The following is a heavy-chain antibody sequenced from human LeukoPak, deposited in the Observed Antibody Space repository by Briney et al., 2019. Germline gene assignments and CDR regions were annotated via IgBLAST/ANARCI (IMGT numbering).Heavy chain of an antibody. CDR3: ASKGIAVAGTVLEFDY. J-gene: IGHJ4*02. V-gene: IGHV3-30*02. D-gene: IGHD6-19*01. CDR1: GFTFSTYG. CDR2: IQYDGSNK. Sequence: GGSLRLSCAASGFTFSTYGMHWVRQAPGKGLEWVAFIQYDGSNKYYADSVKGRFTISRDSSKNTLHLQMNSLRTEDTAVYYCASKGIAVAGTVLEFDYWGEETLVAVSS.